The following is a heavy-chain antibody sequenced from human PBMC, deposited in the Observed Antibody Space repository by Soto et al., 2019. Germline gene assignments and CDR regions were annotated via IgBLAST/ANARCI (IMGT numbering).Heavy chain of an antibody. V-gene: IGHV4-31*03. CDR3: ARSYDILTGYSP. D-gene: IGHD3-9*01. Sequence: PSETLSLTCTVSGGSISSGVYYWSWIRQHPGNGLEWIGYIYYSGSTYYNPSLKSRVTISVDTSKNQFSLKLSSVTAADTAVYYCARSYDILTGYSPWGQGTLVTVSS. CDR1: GGSISSGVYY. J-gene: IGHJ5*02. CDR2: IYYSGST.